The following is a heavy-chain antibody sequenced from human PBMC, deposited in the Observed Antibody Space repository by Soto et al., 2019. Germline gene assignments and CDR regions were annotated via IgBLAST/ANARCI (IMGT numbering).Heavy chain of an antibody. CDR1: GGSISSGGYC. V-gene: IGHV4-30-4*01. D-gene: IGHD6-13*01. Sequence: SETLSLTCTVAGGSISSGGYCWSWIRQPPGKGLEWIGYIYYSGSTYYNPSLKSRVTISVDTSKNQFSLKLSSVTAADTAVYYCARDGYSSSWHYYYYYYGMDVWGQGTTVTVSS. J-gene: IGHJ6*02. CDR3: ARDGYSSSWHYYYYYYGMDV. CDR2: IYYSGST.